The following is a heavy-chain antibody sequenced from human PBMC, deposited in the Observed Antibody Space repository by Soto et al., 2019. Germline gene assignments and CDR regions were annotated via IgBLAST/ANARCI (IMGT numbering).Heavy chain of an antibody. J-gene: IGHJ6*02. Sequence: SVNVSCKASVGTFSSYSISWVRQAPGQGLEWVGGIIHYVGTANYAQTFQGRVTITADESKSTAYMELSSLRSEDTAVYYCGKGGYYYGMDVWGQGTTVTVSS. D-gene: IGHD3-16*01. CDR2: IIHYVGTA. V-gene: IGHV1-69*13. CDR1: VGTFSSYS. CDR3: GKGGYYYGMDV.